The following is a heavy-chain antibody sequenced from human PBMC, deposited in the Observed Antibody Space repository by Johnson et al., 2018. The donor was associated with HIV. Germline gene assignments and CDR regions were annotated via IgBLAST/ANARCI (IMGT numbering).Heavy chain of an antibody. J-gene: IGHJ3*02. CDR3: ASWGVGSSWNHDAFDI. CDR2: INWNGGST. V-gene: IGHV3-20*04. D-gene: IGHD6-13*01. Sequence: VQLVESGGGVVRPGGSLRLSCAASGFTFDDYGMSWVRQAPGKGLEWVSGINWNGGSTGYADSVKGRFTISRDNAKNSLYLQMNSLRAEDTALYYCASWGVGSSWNHDAFDIWGQGTMVTVSS. CDR1: GFTFDDYG.